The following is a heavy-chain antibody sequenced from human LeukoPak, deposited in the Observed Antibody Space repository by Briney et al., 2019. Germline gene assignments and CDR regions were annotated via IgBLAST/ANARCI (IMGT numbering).Heavy chain of an antibody. CDR3: ARSEHGGFDY. CDR2: IDWDDGK. J-gene: IGHJ4*02. CDR1: GGSISSGDYY. V-gene: IGHV2-70*16. D-gene: IGHD1/OR15-1a*01. Sequence: TLSLTCTVSGGSISSGDYYWRWIRQPPGKALEWLARIDWDDGKFYSTSLKTRLTISKDTSRNQVVLTMTNMDPVDTATYYCARSEHGGFDYWGQGALVTVSS.